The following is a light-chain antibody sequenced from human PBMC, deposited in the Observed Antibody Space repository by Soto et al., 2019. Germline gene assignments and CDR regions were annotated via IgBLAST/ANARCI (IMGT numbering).Light chain of an antibody. V-gene: IGKV1-17*01. CDR3: LQHHNYPPIT. CDR1: QDIRNA. CDR2: TAS. Sequence: DIQMTQSPSSLSASVGDRVTITCRASQDIRNALAWYQQKPGKVPKRLIYTASSLESGVPSRFSGSGSGTEFTLTISSLQPEDFATYFCLQHHNYPPITFGQGTRLEMK. J-gene: IGKJ5*01.